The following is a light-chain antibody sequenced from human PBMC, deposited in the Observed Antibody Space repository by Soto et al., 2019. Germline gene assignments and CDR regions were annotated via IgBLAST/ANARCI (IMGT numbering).Light chain of an antibody. CDR1: QSVSKY. Sequence: EIVLTRSPATLSLSPGERATLSCRASQSVSKYLAWYQQKPGQAPRLLIYNASNRATGIPVRFSGSGSGTDFTVTISTLEAEDSAVYYCQQRHNWPRTFGQGTRVEI. CDR3: QQRHNWPRT. CDR2: NAS. J-gene: IGKJ1*01. V-gene: IGKV3-11*01.